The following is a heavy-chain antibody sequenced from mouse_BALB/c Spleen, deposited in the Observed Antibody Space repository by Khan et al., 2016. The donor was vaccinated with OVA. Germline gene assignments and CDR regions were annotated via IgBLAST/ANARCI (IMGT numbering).Heavy chain of an antibody. D-gene: IGHD1-1*01. CDR1: GYSITSGYY. Sequence: QLEESGPGLVKPSQSLSLTCSVTGYSITSGYYWNWIRQFPGNKLEWMDYIRYDGSNNYNPSLKNRISITRDTSKNQFFLKLNSVTTEDTATYYCARDYYGTSWYFDVWGAGTTFTVSS. V-gene: IGHV3-6*02. J-gene: IGHJ1*01. CDR2: IRYDGSN. CDR3: ARDYYGTSWYFDV.